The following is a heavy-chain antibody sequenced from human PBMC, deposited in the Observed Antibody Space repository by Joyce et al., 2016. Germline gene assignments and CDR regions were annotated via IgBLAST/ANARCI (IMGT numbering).Heavy chain of an antibody. CDR1: GFPFDHYS. V-gene: IGHV3-43*01. Sequence: EVQLVASGGGVVPPGGSLRLSCAPFGFPFDHYSVHWVRQTPGEGLEWVGLIGWGGGTTYDADSVKGRFVISRDNSRDVLCLQMDRLKTEDTAVYFCAKVSEVYFHYYTLDVWGQGTTVSVSS. CDR3: AKVSEVYFHYYTLDV. D-gene: IGHD3-9*01. J-gene: IGHJ6*02. CDR2: IGWGGGTT.